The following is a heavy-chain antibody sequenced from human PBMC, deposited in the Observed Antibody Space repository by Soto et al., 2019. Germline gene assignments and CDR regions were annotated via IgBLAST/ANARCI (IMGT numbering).Heavy chain of an antibody. V-gene: IGHV1-2*02. J-gene: IGHJ6*02. CDR3: ARDWDDSSGYYPADYYYYGMDV. D-gene: IGHD3-22*01. CDR2: INPNSGGT. Sequence: QVQLVQSGAEVKKPGASVKVSCKASGYTFTGYYMHWVRQAPGQGLEWMGWINPNSGGTNYAQKCQGSVSMTRDTSISTAYMELSRLSSDDAAVYYCARDWDDSSGYYPADYYYYGMDVWGQGTTVTVSS. CDR1: GYTFTGYY.